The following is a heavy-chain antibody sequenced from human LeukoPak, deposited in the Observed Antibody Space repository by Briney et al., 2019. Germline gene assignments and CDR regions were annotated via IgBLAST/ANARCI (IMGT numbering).Heavy chain of an antibody. CDR2: IFYSGST. CDR1: GGSMSSYY. D-gene: IGHD1-26*01. V-gene: IGHV4-59*08. J-gene: IGHJ4*02. Sequence: SETLSLTCTVSGGSMSSYYWSWIRQPPGKGLEWIGYIFYSGSTNYNPSLKSRVTLSVDTSKNQFSLKLGSVTAADTVVYYCARQPYMLGAYYFDYWGQGTLVTVSS. CDR3: ARQPYMLGAYYFDY.